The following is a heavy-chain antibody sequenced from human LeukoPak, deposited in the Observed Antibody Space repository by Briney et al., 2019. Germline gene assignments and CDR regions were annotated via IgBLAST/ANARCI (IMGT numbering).Heavy chain of an antibody. Sequence: GASVKVSCKASGYTFTSYDINWVRQATGQGLEWMGWMNPNSGNTGYAQKFQGRVTMTRNTSISTAYMELSSLRSEDTAVYYCATLSLDGYNLDYWGQGTLVTVSS. CDR3: ATLSLDGYNLDY. V-gene: IGHV1-8*01. CDR2: MNPNSGNT. D-gene: IGHD5-24*01. CDR1: GYTFTSYD. J-gene: IGHJ4*02.